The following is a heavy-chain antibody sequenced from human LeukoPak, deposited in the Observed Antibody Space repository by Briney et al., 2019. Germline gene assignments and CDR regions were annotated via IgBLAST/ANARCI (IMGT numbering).Heavy chain of an antibody. CDR2: INPNNGGT. CDR1: GYTFTGYY. CDR3: AREGVAAAGAWFDS. V-gene: IGHV1-2*02. Sequence: ASVKVSCKASGYTFTGYYMHWVRQAPGQGLEWMGWINPNNGGTNYAQKLQGRVTMTRDTSISTAYMELSRLRSDDTAVYYCAREGVAAAGAWFDSLGQGALVT. J-gene: IGHJ5*01. D-gene: IGHD6-13*01.